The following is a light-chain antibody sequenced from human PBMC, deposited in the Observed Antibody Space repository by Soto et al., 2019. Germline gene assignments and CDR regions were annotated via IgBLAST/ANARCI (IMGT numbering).Light chain of an antibody. V-gene: IGKV3-15*01. CDR2: DAS. J-gene: IGKJ3*01. Sequence: EIVMTQSPATLSVSPGERATLSCRASQSVGYRLAWYQQKPGQAPRLLIYDASTRATGFPARFSDSGSGTEFTLTISSLQSEDFAVYYCQQYTNWPPFTFGPGTKVDIK. CDR1: QSVGYR. CDR3: QQYTNWPPFT.